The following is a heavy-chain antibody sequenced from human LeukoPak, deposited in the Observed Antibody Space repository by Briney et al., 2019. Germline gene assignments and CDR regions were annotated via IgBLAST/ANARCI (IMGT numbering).Heavy chain of an antibody. CDR3: ATDRAWFDP. D-gene: IGHD3-10*01. CDR2: IKSKIGGATA. Sequence: AGGSLTLSCAASGITFSTAWMSWFRQAPGKGLEWVGRIKSKIGGATADYAAPVKDRFTISRDDSKNTPYLQINSLKTEDTAVYYCATDRAWFDPWGQGTLVTVSS. CDR1: GITFSTAW. J-gene: IGHJ5*02. V-gene: IGHV3-15*01.